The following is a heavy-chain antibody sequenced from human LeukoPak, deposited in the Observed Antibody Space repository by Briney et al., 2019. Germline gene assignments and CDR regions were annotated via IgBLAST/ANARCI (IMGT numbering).Heavy chain of an antibody. D-gene: IGHD6-13*01. CDR1: GGSISSYY. CDR2: IYYSGST. CDR3: ARERVSSSWFDY. J-gene: IGHJ4*02. V-gene: IGHV4-59*12. Sequence: PSETLSLTCTVSGGSISSYYWSWIRQPPGKGLEWIGYIYYSGSTNYNPSLKSRVTISLDTSKNQFSLKLSSVTAADTAMYYCARERVSSSWFDYWGQGTLVTVSS.